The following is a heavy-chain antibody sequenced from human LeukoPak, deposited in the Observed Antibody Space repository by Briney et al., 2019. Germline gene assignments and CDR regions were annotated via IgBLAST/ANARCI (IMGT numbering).Heavy chain of an antibody. Sequence: SVEVSCKASGGTFSSYAISWVRQAPGQGLEWMGGIIPIFGTANYAQKFQGRVTITTDESTSTAYMELSSLRSEDTAVYYCATFAPGQWLVRPYYYYGMDVWGQGTTVTVSS. CDR2: IIPIFGTA. V-gene: IGHV1-69*05. J-gene: IGHJ6*02. CDR1: GGTFSSYA. CDR3: ATFAPGQWLVRPYYYYGMDV. D-gene: IGHD6-19*01.